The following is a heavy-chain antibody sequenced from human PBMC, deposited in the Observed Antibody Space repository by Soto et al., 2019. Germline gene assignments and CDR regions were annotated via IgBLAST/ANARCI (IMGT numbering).Heavy chain of an antibody. CDR3: ARGSLGYCSGGSCKLGPLVDY. Sequence: ASVKVSCKASGGTFSSYAISWVRQAPGQGLEWMGGIITIFGTANYAQKFQGRVTITADESTSTAYMELSSLRSEDTAVYYCARGSLGYCSGGSCKLGPLVDYWGQGTLVTVSS. D-gene: IGHD2-15*01. CDR1: GGTFSSYA. CDR2: IITIFGTA. J-gene: IGHJ4*02. V-gene: IGHV1-69*13.